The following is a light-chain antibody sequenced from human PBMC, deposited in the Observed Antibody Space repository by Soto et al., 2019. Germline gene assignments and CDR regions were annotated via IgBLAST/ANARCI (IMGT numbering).Light chain of an antibody. Sequence: QSLLTQPPSVSGAPGQRFSISCTGSSSNIGAPYDVHWYQHLPGTAPKLLIYGDNNRPSGVPDRFSGSKSGTSASLAITRLQADDEADYYCKSYDISLHNYVFGTGTKVTVL. CDR3: KSYDISLHNYV. CDR2: GDN. V-gene: IGLV1-40*01. CDR1: SSNIGAPYD. J-gene: IGLJ1*01.